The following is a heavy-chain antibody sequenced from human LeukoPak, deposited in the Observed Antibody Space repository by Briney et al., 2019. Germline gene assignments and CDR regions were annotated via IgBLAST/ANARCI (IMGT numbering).Heavy chain of an antibody. Sequence: GESLKTSCEGSGYSFTSYWIAWVRQMPGKGLERMGIIYPGDFDTRYSPSFQGQVTISADKSINTAYLQWSSLKASDTAIYYCARRALTTGYFDYWGQGSLVTVSS. CDR2: IYPGDFDT. V-gene: IGHV5-51*01. CDR1: GYSFTSYW. D-gene: IGHD1-1*01. CDR3: ARRALTTGYFDY. J-gene: IGHJ4*02.